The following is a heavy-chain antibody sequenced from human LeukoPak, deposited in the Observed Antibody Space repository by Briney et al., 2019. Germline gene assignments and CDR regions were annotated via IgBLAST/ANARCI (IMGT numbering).Heavy chain of an antibody. CDR2: IRSKAFGETA. CDR1: GFTFGDYA. CDR3: TRDRGSSTLGDY. J-gene: IGHJ4*02. D-gene: IGHD7-27*01. V-gene: IGHV3-49*04. Sequence: GGSLRLSCTVSGFTFGDYAINWVRQAPGKGLEWVGFIRSKAFGETAEYAASVKGRFTISRDDSKNIAYLQMNSLKTEDTAVYYCTRDRGSSTLGDYWGQGTLVTVSS.